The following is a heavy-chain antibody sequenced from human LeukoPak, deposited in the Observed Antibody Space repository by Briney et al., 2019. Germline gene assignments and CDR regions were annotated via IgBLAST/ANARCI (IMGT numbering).Heavy chain of an antibody. J-gene: IGHJ4*01. CDR2: IYYTGSS. CDR1: GGSISSGSYY. V-gene: IGHV4-61*01. Sequence: SETLSLTCTVSGGSISSGSYYWSWIRQSPGKGLEWIGYIYYTGSSSYNPSLRSRVTISADTSKNQFSLKLSSVTAADTAVYYCASRKLGNDYWGQGTLVTVSS. CDR3: ASRKLGNDY. D-gene: IGHD7-27*01.